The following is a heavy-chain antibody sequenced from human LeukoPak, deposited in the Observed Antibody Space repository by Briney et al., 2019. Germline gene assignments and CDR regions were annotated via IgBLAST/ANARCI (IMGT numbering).Heavy chain of an antibody. D-gene: IGHD3-9*01. CDR3: AREEYDILTGYSNFDY. CDR1: GFSFSSYW. Sequence: GGSMTLSCAASGFSFSSYWMSWVRQAPGKGLEWVANIKQDGSEKYYVDSVKGRFTISRDNAKNSLYLQMNSLRAEDTAVYYCAREEYDILTGYSNFDYWGQGTLVTVSS. V-gene: IGHV3-7*03. CDR2: IKQDGSEK. J-gene: IGHJ4*02.